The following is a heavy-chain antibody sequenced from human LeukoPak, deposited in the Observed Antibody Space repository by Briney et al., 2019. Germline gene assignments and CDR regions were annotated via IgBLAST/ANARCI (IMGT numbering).Heavy chain of an antibody. D-gene: IGHD2-2*01. Sequence: GGSLSLSCAVSVFTSSTYAMTWVRQAPAQGREWISWITDIASTSSATSGHARFTISRDYSKHTLYLHMNSLRPAATSVPYIANIPSRRECSRTKCMYYFVVWGRGTLVTVSS. V-gene: IGHV3-23*01. CDR2: ITDIAST. CDR3: ANIPSRRECSRTKCMYYFVV. J-gene: IGHJ4*02. CDR1: VFTSSTYA.